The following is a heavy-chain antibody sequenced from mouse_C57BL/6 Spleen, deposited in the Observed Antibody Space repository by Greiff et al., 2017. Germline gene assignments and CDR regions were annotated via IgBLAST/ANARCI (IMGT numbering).Heavy chain of an antibody. CDR2: IYPGDGDT. D-gene: IGHD1-1*01. CDR3: ASPGFTTVVEGYFDV. J-gene: IGHJ1*03. Sequence: VQLQQSGAELVKPGASVKISCKASGYAFSSYWMNWVKQRPGKGLEWIGQIYPGDGDTNYHGKFKGKATLTADKSSSTAYMQLSSLTSEDSAVYFCASPGFTTVVEGYFDVWGTGTTVTVSS. CDR1: GYAFSSYW. V-gene: IGHV1-80*01.